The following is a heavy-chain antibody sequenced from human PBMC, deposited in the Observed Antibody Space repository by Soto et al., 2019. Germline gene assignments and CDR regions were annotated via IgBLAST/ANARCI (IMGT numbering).Heavy chain of an antibody. Sequence: GGSLRLSCAASGFTFSSYSMNWVRQAPGKGLEWVSVISWDGGSTYYADSVKGRFTISRDNSKNSLYLQMNSLRTEDTALYYCAKDIRLGYYGMDVWGQGTTVTVSS. CDR2: ISWDGGST. D-gene: IGHD3-22*01. V-gene: IGHV3-43*01. J-gene: IGHJ6*02. CDR3: AKDIRLGYYGMDV. CDR1: GFTFSSYS.